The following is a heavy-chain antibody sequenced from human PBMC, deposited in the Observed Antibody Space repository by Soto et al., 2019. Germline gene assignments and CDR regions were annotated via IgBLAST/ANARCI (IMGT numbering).Heavy chain of an antibody. V-gene: IGHV1-69*13. D-gene: IGHD5-18*01. J-gene: IGHJ6*02. CDR2: IIPIFGTA. CDR3: ATKGGGELWFGYYGMDV. Sequence: GASVKVSCKASGGTFSSYAISWVRQAPGQGLEWMGGIIPIFGTANYAQKFQGRVTITADESTSTAYMELSSLRSEDTAVYYCATKGGGELWFGYYGMDVWGQGTTVTVSS. CDR1: GGTFSSYA.